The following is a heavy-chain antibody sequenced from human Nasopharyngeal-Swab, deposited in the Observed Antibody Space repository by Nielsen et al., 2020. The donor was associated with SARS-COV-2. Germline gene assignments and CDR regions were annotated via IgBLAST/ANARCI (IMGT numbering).Heavy chain of an antibody. CDR3: ARAPDYDVLTGYYPDAFDI. J-gene: IGHJ3*02. V-gene: IGHV4-34*01. CDR2: ITHSGST. Sequence: SETLSLTCAVYGGSFSSYCWTWIRKPPGKGLEWIGEITHSGSTHYNPSLKSRVTLSVDTSKNQFSLKLSSVTAADTAVYYCARAPDYDVLTGYYPDAFDIWGQVTMVTVSS. D-gene: IGHD3-9*01. CDR1: GGSFSSYC.